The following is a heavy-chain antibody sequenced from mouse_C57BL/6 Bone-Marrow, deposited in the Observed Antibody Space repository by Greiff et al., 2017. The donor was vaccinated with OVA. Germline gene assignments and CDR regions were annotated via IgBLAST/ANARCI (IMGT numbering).Heavy chain of an antibody. CDR1: GFTFTDYY. J-gene: IGHJ2*01. D-gene: IGHD1-1*01. V-gene: IGHV7-3*01. Sequence: EVMLVESGGGLVQPGGSLSLSCAASGFTFTDYYMSWVRQPPGKALEWLGFIRNKANGYTTEYSASVKGRFTISRDNSQSILYLQMNALRAEDSATYYCARGTTVVATDFDYWGQGTTLTVSS. CDR3: ARGTTVVATDFDY. CDR2: IRNKANGYTT.